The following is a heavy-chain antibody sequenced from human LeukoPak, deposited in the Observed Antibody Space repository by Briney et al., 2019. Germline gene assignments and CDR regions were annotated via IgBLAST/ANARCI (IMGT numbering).Heavy chain of an antibody. CDR3: AKGGGSDNYRDYFDY. CDR2: ISWNSATI. D-gene: IGHD4/OR15-4a*01. Sequence: GRSLRLSCAASGFTFDDYAMHWVRQAPGKGLEWVSGISWNSATIGYEDSVKGRFTISRDNAKNSLYLQMNSLRDEDTAFYYCAKGGGSDNYRDYFDYWGQGSLVTVSS. J-gene: IGHJ4*02. V-gene: IGHV3-9*01. CDR1: GFTFDDYA.